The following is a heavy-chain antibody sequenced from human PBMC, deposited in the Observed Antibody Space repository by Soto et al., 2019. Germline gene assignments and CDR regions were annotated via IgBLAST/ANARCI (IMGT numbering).Heavy chain of an antibody. D-gene: IGHD3-10*01. CDR1: GGTFDSYV. Sequence: QVQLVQSGAEVKKPGSSVKVSCKASGGTFDSYVISWLRQAPGQGLEWMGGIMPIFGTPNYAQKFRGRVTISADESTGTAYLELSSLTSDDTAVYYCARVHSSGIFYFVDPWGQGTLVTVSS. CDR3: ARVHSSGIFYFVDP. CDR2: IMPIFGTP. V-gene: IGHV1-69*01. J-gene: IGHJ5*02.